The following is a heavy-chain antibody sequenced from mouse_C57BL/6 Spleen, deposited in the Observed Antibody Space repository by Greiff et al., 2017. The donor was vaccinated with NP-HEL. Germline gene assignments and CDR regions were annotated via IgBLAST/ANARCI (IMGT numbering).Heavy chain of an antibody. CDR1: GFTFTDYY. D-gene: IGHD1-1*01. CDR2: IRNKANGYTT. Sequence: EVKVVESGGGLVQPGGSLSLSCAASGFTFTDYYMSWVRQPPGKALEWLGFIRNKANGYTTEYSASVKGRFTISRDNSQSILYLQMNALRAEDSATYYGASPSYYGSSPHYAMDYWGQGTSVTVSS. V-gene: IGHV7-3*01. J-gene: IGHJ4*01. CDR3: ASPSYYGSSPHYAMDY.